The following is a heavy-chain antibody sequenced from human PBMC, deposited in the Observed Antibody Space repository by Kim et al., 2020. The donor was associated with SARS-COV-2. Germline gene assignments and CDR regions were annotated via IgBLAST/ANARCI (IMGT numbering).Heavy chain of an antibody. CDR3: ARAPIDYYDSSGYQTYYYYGMDV. J-gene: IGHJ6*02. CDR2: IIPIFGTA. Sequence: SVKVSCKASGGTFSSYAISWVRQAPGQGLEWMGGIIPIFGTANYAQKFQGRVTITADEATSTAYMELSSLRSEDTAVYYCARAPIDYYDSSGYQTYYYYGMDVWGQGTTVTVSS. V-gene: IGHV1-69*13. D-gene: IGHD3-22*01. CDR1: GGTFSSYA.